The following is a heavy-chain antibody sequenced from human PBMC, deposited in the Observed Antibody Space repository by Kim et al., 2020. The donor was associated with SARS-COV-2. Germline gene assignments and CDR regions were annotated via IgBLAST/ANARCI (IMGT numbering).Heavy chain of an antibody. J-gene: IGHJ4*02. V-gene: IGHV5-51*01. D-gene: IGHD1-26*01. Sequence: QTRYSPSFQGHVTISADKSINTAYLQWNSLKTSDTAMYYCARRTPEGDFDYWGLGTLVTVSS. CDR2: QT. CDR3: ARRTPEGDFDY.